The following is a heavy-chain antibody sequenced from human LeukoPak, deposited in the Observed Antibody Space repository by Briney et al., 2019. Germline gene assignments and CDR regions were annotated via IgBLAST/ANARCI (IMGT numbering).Heavy chain of an antibody. CDR1: RFTFNTYA. D-gene: IGHD1-1*01. Sequence: GGSLRLSCVASRFTFNTYAVNWVRQAPGKGLEWVSAISSNGDFTYYADSVRGRFTISRDNSKNTVFLQMNGLRADDRAVYYCVRDFQWSLESWGQGTPVTVSS. CDR2: ISSNGDFT. CDR3: VRDFQWSLES. V-gene: IGHV3-23*01. J-gene: IGHJ5*02.